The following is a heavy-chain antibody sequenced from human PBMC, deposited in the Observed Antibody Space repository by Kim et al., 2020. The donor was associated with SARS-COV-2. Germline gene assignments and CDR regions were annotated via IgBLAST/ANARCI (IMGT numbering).Heavy chain of an antibody. D-gene: IGHD6-13*01. CDR3: VRRAGHTQYYFDF. Sequence: YPDPMKGSFTVPRDDSKNTLSLQLNSPRAEDTAVYYCVRRAGHTQYYFDFWGQGTLVTVSS. J-gene: IGHJ4*02. V-gene: IGHV3-23*01.